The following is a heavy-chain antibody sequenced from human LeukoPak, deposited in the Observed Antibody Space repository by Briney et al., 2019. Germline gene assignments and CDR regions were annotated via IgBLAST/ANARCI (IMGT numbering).Heavy chain of an antibody. V-gene: IGHV1-18*01. CDR3: ARDLTTVTDWYFDL. CDR2: ISAYNGNT. D-gene: IGHD4-17*01. CDR1: GYTFTSYG. J-gene: IGHJ2*01. Sequence: ASVKVSCKASGYTFTSYGISWVRQAPGQGLEWMGWISAYNGNTNYAQELQGRVTMTTDTSTSTAYMELRSLRSDDTAVYYCARDLTTVTDWYFDLWGRGTLVTVSS.